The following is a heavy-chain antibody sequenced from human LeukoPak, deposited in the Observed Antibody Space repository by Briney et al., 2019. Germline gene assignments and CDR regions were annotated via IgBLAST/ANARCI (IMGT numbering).Heavy chain of an antibody. V-gene: IGHV3-30*02. CDR3: AKEGSTVTTPFDY. CDR1: GFTFSSYG. CDR2: IRYDGSNK. D-gene: IGHD4-17*01. J-gene: IGHJ4*02. Sequence: GRSLRLSCAASGFTFSSYGMHWVRQAPGKGLEWVAFIRYDGSNKYYADSVKGRFTISRDNSKNTLYLQMNSLRAEDTAVYYCAKEGSTVTTPFDYWGQGTLVTVSS.